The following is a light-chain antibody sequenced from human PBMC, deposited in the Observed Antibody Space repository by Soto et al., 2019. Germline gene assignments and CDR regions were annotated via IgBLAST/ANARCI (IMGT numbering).Light chain of an antibody. CDR3: QQYGTSSGLLT. Sequence: EIVLTQSPGTLSLSPGETATLSCRTSQTISRDDLAWYQQRPGQAPRLLVSATSRRATGIPDRFYGYGSGTDFTLTISRLEPEDFAVYYCQQYGTSSGLLTFGPGTKVDI. CDR2: ATS. J-gene: IGKJ3*01. CDR1: QTISRDD. V-gene: IGKV3-20*01.